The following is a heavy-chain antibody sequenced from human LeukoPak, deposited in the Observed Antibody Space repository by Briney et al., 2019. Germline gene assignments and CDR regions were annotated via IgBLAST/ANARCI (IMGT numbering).Heavy chain of an antibody. Sequence: SETLSLTCTVSGGSISSYYWSWTRQPPGKGLEWIGYIYYGGSTNYNPSLKSRVTISVDTSKNQFSLKLSSVTAADTAVYYCARVVAAKYYFDYWGQGTLVTVSS. J-gene: IGHJ4*02. CDR3: ARVVAAKYYFDY. CDR1: GGSISSYY. CDR2: IYYGGST. D-gene: IGHD2-15*01. V-gene: IGHV4-59*01.